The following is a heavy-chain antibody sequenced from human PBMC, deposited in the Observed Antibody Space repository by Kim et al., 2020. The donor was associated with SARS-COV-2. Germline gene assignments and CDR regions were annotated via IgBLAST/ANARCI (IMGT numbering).Heavy chain of an antibody. CDR3: ASSTYYYDSSGYYYLSYWYFDL. V-gene: IGHV3-11*01. CDR2: ISSSGSTI. CDR1: GFTFSDYY. D-gene: IGHD3-22*01. J-gene: IGHJ2*01. Sequence: GGSLRLSCAASGFTFSDYYMSWIRQAPGKGLEWVSYISSSGSTIYYADSVKGRFTISRDNAKNSLYLQMNSLRAEDTAVYYCASSTYYYDSSGYYYLSYWYFDLWGHGTLVTVSS.